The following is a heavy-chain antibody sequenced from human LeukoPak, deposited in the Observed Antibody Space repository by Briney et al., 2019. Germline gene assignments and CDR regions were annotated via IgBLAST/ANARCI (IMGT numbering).Heavy chain of an antibody. Sequence: GGSLRLSCAASGFTFSNYAMRWVRQAPRKGLEWVSTITSTGDSTYYADSVKGRFTISRDNSKNTLYLQMNSLRAEDTAVYYRAKVLRYFMAVWGKGPTVTVSS. CDR3: AKVLRYFMAV. V-gene: IGHV3-23*01. J-gene: IGHJ6*04. D-gene: IGHD3-9*01. CDR1: GFTFSNYA. CDR2: ITSTGDST.